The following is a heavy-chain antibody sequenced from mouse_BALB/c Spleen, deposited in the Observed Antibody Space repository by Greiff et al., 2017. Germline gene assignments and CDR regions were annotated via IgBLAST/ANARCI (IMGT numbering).Heavy chain of an antibody. Sequence: QVQQKESGPGLVAPSQSLSITCTVSGFSLSRYSVHWVRQPPGKGLEWLGMIWGGGSTDYNSALKSRLSISKDNSKSQVFLKMNSLQTDDTAMYYCARNWEDSSGYWFAYWGQGTLVTVSA. J-gene: IGHJ3*01. CDR1: GFSLSRYS. CDR2: IWGGGST. D-gene: IGHD3-2*01. V-gene: IGHV2-6-4*01. CDR3: ARNWEDSSGYWFAY.